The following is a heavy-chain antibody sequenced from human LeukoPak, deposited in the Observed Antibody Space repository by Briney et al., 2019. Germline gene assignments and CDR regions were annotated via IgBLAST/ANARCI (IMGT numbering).Heavy chain of an antibody. V-gene: IGHV4-59*01. J-gene: IGHJ4*02. Sequence: PSETLSLTCTASGGSISSYYWSWIRQPPGKGLEWIGYIYYSGSTNYNPSLKSRVTISVDTSKNQFSLKLSSVTAADTAVYYCARVLRQQLAYFDYWGQGTLVTVSS. CDR3: ARVLRQQLAYFDY. D-gene: IGHD6-13*01. CDR1: GGSISSYY. CDR2: IYYSGST.